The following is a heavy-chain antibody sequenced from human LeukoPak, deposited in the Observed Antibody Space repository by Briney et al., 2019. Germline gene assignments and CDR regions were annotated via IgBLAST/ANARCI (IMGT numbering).Heavy chain of an antibody. CDR2: INPDTGDK. D-gene: IGHD2-21*02. CDR1: GYTFTNYH. J-gene: IGHJ4*02. Sequence: ASVKVSCKASGYTFTNYHINWVRPASAQELEWMTWINPDTGDKGYARKFQDRVTITTDTSISTAYMELSSLSSEDTAVYFCARTTSMTASGYDYWGQGTLVTVSS. CDR3: ARTTSMTASGYDY. V-gene: IGHV1-8*03.